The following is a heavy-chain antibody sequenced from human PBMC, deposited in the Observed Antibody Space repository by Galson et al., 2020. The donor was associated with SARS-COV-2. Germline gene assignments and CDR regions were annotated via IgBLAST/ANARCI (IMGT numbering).Heavy chain of an antibody. CDR1: GFTFSSYA. J-gene: IGHJ3*02. CDR2: ISYDGSNK. Sequence: GESLKISCAASGFTFSSYAMHWVRQAPGKGLEWVAVISYDGSNKYYADSVKGRFTISRDNSKNTLYLQMNSLRAEDTAVYYCAREGVGYKLDAFDIWGQGTMVTVSS. V-gene: IGHV3-30*01. D-gene: IGHD5-12*01. CDR3: AREGVGYKLDAFDI.